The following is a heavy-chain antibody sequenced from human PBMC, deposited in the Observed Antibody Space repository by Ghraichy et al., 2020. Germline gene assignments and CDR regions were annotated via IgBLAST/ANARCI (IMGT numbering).Heavy chain of an antibody. V-gene: IGHV3-48*02. Sequence: GGSLRLSCAASGFTFSSYSMNWVRQAPGKGLEWVSYISSSSSTIYYADSVKGRFTISRDNAKNSLYLQMNSLRDEDTAVYYCALTPDPYYYYGMDVWGQGTTVTVSS. CDR3: ALTPDPYYYYGMDV. CDR1: GFTFSSYS. CDR2: ISSSSSTI. J-gene: IGHJ6*02.